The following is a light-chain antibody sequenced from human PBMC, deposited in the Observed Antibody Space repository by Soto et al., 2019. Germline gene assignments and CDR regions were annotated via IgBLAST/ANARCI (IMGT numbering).Light chain of an antibody. CDR3: LQDRTYPRT. J-gene: IGKJ1*01. V-gene: IGKV1-6*02. CDR2: GAS. Sequence: AIQMTQSPSSLSASVGDRVTITCRASQDIRNELGWYQQKPGKAPSLLIYGASTLESGVPSRFSGSGSGTDFTLTISSLQSDDFATYYCLQDRTYPRTFGQGTKVEIK. CDR1: QDIRNE.